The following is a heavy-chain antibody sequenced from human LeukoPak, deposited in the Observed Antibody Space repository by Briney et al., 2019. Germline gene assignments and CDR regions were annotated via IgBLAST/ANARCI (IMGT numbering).Heavy chain of an antibody. V-gene: IGHV3-15*01. CDR2: IRSKTDGGAT. D-gene: IGHD4-17*01. CDR3: TRDYGSSFYF. J-gene: IGHJ4*02. CDR1: GFTFDNAW. Sequence: GGSLRLSCAASGFTFDNAWMSWVRQAPGKGLEWVGLIRSKTDGGATDYAAPVEGRSTISRDDSKNTLYLQMNTLKTEDTALYYCTRDYGSSFYFWGQGTLVTVSS.